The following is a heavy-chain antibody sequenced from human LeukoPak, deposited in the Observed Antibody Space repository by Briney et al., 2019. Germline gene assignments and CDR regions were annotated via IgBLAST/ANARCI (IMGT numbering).Heavy chain of an antibody. Sequence: GGSLRLSCAASGFTFSNYWMHWVRQAPGKGLEWVSGISGRGGSTNYADSVKGRFTISRDNSKNTLYLQMNSLRAEDTAVYYCARRMMDKPNGFDYWGQGTLVTVSS. CDR3: ARRMMDKPNGFDY. D-gene: IGHD3-16*01. V-gene: IGHV3-23*01. CDR2: ISGRGGST. CDR1: GFTFSNYW. J-gene: IGHJ4*02.